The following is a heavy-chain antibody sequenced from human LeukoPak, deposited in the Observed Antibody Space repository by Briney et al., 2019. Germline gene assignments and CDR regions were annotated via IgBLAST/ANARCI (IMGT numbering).Heavy chain of an antibody. J-gene: IGHJ5*02. D-gene: IGHD3-10*01. V-gene: IGHV1-69*13. CDR2: IIPIFGTA. CDR3: ARSIYMTMVRAPFDP. CDR1: GGTFSSYA. Sequence: EASVKVSCKASGGTFSSYAISWVRQAPGQGLERMGGIIPIFGTANYAQKFQGRVTITADESTSTAYMELSSLRSEDTAVYYCARSIYMTMVRAPFDPWGQGTLVTVSS.